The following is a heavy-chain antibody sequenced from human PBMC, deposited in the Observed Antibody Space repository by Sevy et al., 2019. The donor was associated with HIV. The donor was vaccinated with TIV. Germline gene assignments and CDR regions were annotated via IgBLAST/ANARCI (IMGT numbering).Heavy chain of an antibody. CDR2: IPWNSANV. V-gene: IGHV3-9*01. Sequence: GGSLRLSCAGSGFKYEDYAMHWVRQIPGKGLEWVSSIPWNSANVAYADSVKGRFTISRDNAKKSLVLQMNRLRVEDTAFYYCAKDMEIGGFAVSYYYGIDVWGQGTMVTVSS. CDR1: GFKYEDYA. D-gene: IGHD2-15*01. CDR3: AKDMEIGGFAVSYYYGIDV. J-gene: IGHJ6*02.